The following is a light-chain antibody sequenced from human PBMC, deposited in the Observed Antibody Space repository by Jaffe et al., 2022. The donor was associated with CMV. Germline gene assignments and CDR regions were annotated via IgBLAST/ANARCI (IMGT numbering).Light chain of an antibody. J-gene: IGKJ1*01. Sequence: AIRMTQSPSSFSASTGDRVTITCRASQGISTYVAWYQQKPGKAPNLLIYDASTLQSGVPSRFSGSGSGTNFTLTISCLQSEDFTTYYCQQYYTFPRTFGEGTKVEIK. CDR3: QQYYTFPRT. CDR1: QGISTY. V-gene: IGKV1-8*01. CDR2: DAS.